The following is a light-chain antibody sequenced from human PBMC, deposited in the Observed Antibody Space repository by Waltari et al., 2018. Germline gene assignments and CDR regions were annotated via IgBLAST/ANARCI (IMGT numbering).Light chain of an antibody. V-gene: IGKV1-39*01. CDR1: QTITAY. CDR2: DAS. Sequence: DVQLTQSPSSLSASLGDRVSITCRASQTITAYLNWYQLKPWRAPKLLIYDASHLQTGVPSRFSGSGSGTVFTLTISGLQPEDFATYYCQQSQVANTFGQGTRLDI. CDR3: QQSQVANT. J-gene: IGKJ2*01.